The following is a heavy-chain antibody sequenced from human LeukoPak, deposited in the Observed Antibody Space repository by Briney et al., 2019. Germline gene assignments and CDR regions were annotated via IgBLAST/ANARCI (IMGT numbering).Heavy chain of an antibody. Sequence: ASVKVSCKASGYTFTSYYMHWVRQAPGQGLEWMGIINPSGGSTSYAQKFQGRVTMTRDTSTSTVYMELSSLRSEDTAVYYCARDPGELDYYYYMDVWGKGTTVTVSS. CDR3: ARDPGELDYYYYMDV. CDR2: INPSGGST. J-gene: IGHJ6*03. D-gene: IGHD4-17*01. CDR1: GYTFTSYY. V-gene: IGHV1-46*01.